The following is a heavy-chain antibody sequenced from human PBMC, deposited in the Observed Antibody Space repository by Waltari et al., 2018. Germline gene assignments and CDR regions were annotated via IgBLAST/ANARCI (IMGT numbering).Heavy chain of an antibody. CDR3: VKDWTGDSCSQGCMDV. CDR2: ISDGGDTT. Sequence: EVQVLESGGGLVQPGGSLSLSCAASGFTFSTYAVTWVRQAPGKGLEWVSSISDGGDTTYYSGSVKVRFTISRDNSRNTLFLQMNSLRAEDTALYYCVKDWTGDSCSQGCMDVWGQGTTVTVSS. J-gene: IGHJ6*02. V-gene: IGHV3-23*01. D-gene: IGHD2-21*01. CDR1: GFTFSTYA.